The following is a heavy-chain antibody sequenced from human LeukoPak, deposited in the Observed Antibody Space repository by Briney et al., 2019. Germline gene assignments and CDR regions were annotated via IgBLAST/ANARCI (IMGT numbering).Heavy chain of an antibody. CDR2: ISAYNGNT. Sequence: ASVKVSCKASGYTFTSYGISWVRQAPGQGLEWMGWISAYNGNTNYAQKLQGRVTMTTDTSTSTAYMELRSLRSDDTAVYCCARSYSSGWYGGMSDYWGQGTLVTVSS. V-gene: IGHV1-18*01. J-gene: IGHJ4*02. CDR3: ARSYSSGWYGGMSDY. D-gene: IGHD6-19*01. CDR1: GYTFTSYG.